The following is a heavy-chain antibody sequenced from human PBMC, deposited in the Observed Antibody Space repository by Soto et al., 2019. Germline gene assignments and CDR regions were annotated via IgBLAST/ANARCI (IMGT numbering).Heavy chain of an antibody. CDR2: VYRSGST. CDR3: ARNGVYSLGS. V-gene: IGHV4-4*02. D-gene: IGHD4-17*01. CDR1: GGSISSDNW. Sequence: QVQLQESGPGLVKPSGTLSLTCAVSGGSISSDNWGNWVRQPPGQGLEWIGEVYRSGSTNYDPSLKRRVTISTDMSKNQCSLTLTSVTAADTAMYYCARNGVYSLGSWGQGTLVTVSS. J-gene: IGHJ5*02.